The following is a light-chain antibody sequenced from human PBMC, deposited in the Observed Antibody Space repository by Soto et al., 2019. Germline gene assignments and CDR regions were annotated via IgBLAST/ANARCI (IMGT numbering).Light chain of an antibody. J-gene: IGLJ2*01. Sequence: QSALTQPASVSGSPGQSIAISCTGTSSNVGGYNFVSWYQQHPGKAPKLLIYEVNKRPSGVSNRFSGSKSDNTASLTISGLHAEDEADYYCCSYGGDRIFGGGTQLTVL. CDR3: CSYGGDRI. CDR2: EVN. CDR1: SSNVGGYNF. V-gene: IGLV2-23*02.